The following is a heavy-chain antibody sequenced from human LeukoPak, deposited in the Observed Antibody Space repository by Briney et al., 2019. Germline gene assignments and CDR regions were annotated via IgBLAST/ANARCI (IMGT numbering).Heavy chain of an antibody. CDR1: GGSISSYY. Sequence: SETLSLTCTVSGGSISSYYWSWIRQPPGKGLEWIGYIYYSGSTNYNPSLKSRVIISVDTSKNQFSLKLSSVTAADTAVYYCARGGAVILDYWGQGTLVTVSS. V-gene: IGHV4-59*01. CDR2: IYYSGST. CDR3: ARGGAVILDY. J-gene: IGHJ4*02. D-gene: IGHD2-21*01.